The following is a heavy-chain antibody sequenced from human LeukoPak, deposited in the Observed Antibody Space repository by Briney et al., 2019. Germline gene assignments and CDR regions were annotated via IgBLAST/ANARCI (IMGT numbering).Heavy chain of an antibody. D-gene: IGHD2-21*01. CDR1: GDSVSSNSVA. Sequence: SPTLSLTHAISGDSVSSNSVAWNWIRKSPSRGLEWLGRTYYRYKWYNDYAVSVKSRVTVNPDTSKKQFSLQLNSVTPEDTAVYYCARGRIANYGMDVWGERTT. V-gene: IGHV6-1*01. CDR3: ARGRIANYGMDV. CDR2: TYYRYKWYN. J-gene: IGHJ6*01.